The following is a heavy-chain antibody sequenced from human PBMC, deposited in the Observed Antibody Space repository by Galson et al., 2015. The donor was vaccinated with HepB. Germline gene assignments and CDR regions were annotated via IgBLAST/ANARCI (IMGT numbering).Heavy chain of an antibody. CDR2: INTNTGNP. J-gene: IGHJ4*02. CDR1: GYTFTSYA. Sequence: SVKVSCKASGYTFTSYAMNWVRQAPGQGLEWMGWINTNTGNPTYAQGFTGRFVFSLDTSVSTAYLQISSLKAEDTAVYYCAGRGVVATSSLDYWGQGTLVTVSS. CDR3: AGRGVVATSSLDY. V-gene: IGHV7-4-1*02. D-gene: IGHD5-12*01.